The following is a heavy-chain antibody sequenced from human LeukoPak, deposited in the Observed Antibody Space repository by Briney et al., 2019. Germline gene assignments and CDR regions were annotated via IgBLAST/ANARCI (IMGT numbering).Heavy chain of an antibody. V-gene: IGHV3-30*18. CDR2: ISYDGSNK. J-gene: IGHJ4*02. Sequence: GRSLRLSCAASGFTFSSYGMHWVRQAPGKGLEWVAVISYDGSNKYYADSVKGRFTISRDNSKNTLYLQMNSLRAEDTAVYCCAKDVDDYGFSPMWYWGQGTLVTVSS. CDR1: GFTFSSYG. D-gene: IGHD4-17*01. CDR3: AKDVDDYGFSPMWY.